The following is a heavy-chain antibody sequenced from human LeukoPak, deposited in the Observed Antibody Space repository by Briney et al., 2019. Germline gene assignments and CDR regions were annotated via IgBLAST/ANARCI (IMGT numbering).Heavy chain of an antibody. Sequence: SVKVSCKASGGTFSSYAISWVRQAPGQGLEWMGGIIPIFGTANYAQKFQGRVTITADESTSTAYMELSSLRSEDTAVYYCARDSPVAALFNNNRFDPWGQGTLVTVSS. J-gene: IGHJ5*02. CDR2: IIPIFGTA. V-gene: IGHV1-69*13. CDR3: ARDSPVAALFNNNRFDP. D-gene: IGHD6-19*01. CDR1: GGTFSSYA.